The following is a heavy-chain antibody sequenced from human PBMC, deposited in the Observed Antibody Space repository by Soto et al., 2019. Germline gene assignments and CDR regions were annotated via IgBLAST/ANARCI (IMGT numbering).Heavy chain of an antibody. CDR1: GYIFTGYY. CDR3: ARPLYGSTGY. Sequence: ASVKVSCKASGYIFTGYYMHWVRQAPGQGLEWMGWINPNSGGTNYAQRIQGRVTMTRDTSSSTSYMEQSRLRSDDTAVYDCARPLYGSTGYWCRGTLVTVS. D-gene: IGHD6-19*01. J-gene: IGHJ4*02. CDR2: INPNSGGT. V-gene: IGHV1-2*02.